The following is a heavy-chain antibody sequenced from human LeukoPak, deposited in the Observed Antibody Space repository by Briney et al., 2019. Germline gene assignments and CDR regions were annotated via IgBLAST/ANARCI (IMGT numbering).Heavy chain of an antibody. CDR1: GYTFTGYH. CDR2: INPNSGGT. D-gene: IGHD2-15*01. CDR3: GRLGCSGGSCYSHYYYYMDV. Sequence: ASVKVSCKASGYTFTGYHMHWVRQAPGQGLEWMGWINPNSGGTNYAQKFQGRVTMTRDTSISTAYMELSRLRSDDTAVYYCGRLGCSGGSCYSHYYYYMDVWGKGTTVTVSS. J-gene: IGHJ6*03. V-gene: IGHV1-2*02.